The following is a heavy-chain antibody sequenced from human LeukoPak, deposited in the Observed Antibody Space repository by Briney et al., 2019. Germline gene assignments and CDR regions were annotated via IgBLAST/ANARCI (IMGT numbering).Heavy chain of an antibody. Sequence: ASVKVSCKASGYTFSGYYLHWVRQSPGQGLEWMGWINPNSGGTNSAQKFQGRVTMTRDTSIITAYMELSRLRSDDTAVYFCARGYYDSSAYGYFQHWGQGTLVPVSS. D-gene: IGHD3-22*01. CDR1: GYTFSGYY. CDR3: ARGYYDSSAYGYFQH. CDR2: INPNSGGT. V-gene: IGHV1-2*02. J-gene: IGHJ1*01.